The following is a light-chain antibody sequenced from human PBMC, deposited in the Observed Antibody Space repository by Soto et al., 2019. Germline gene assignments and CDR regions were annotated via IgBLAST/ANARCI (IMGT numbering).Light chain of an antibody. CDR3: QKADTFPIT. Sequence: DIEMSHSPSSLSASVWDIVTITFRSSQSLNMWLALYQQKPGKAPKLLIYAASSLQSGVPSRFSGSGFGTDFTLTISSLQPEDSAIYYCQKADTFPITFGQGTRLEIK. CDR1: QSLNMW. CDR2: AAS. J-gene: IGKJ5*01. V-gene: IGKV1-12*01.